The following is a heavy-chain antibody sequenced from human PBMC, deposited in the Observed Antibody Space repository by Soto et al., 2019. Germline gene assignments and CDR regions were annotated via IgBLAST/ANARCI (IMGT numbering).Heavy chain of an antibody. CDR1: GFTFDTYA. CDR2: INSDGSST. J-gene: IGHJ4*02. Sequence: TGGSLRLSCAASGFTFDTYAMSWVRQAPGKGLVWVSRINSDGSSTSYADSVKGRFTISRDNAKNTLYLQMNSLRAEDTAVYYCARGFNYYDSSGYYCDYWGQGTLVTVSS. CDR3: ARGFNYYDSSGYYCDY. D-gene: IGHD3-22*01. V-gene: IGHV3-74*01.